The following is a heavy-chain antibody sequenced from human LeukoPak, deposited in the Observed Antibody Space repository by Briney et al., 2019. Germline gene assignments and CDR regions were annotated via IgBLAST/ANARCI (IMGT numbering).Heavy chain of an antibody. Sequence: PSETLSFTCTVSGGSISSSYWGWIRQPPGKGLEWNGYIYNSRSTNYNPSLKSRVTMSVDTSKNQFSLKLSSVTAADTAVYYCARDNYDVLTGSNNWFDPWGQGTLVTVSS. J-gene: IGHJ5*01. CDR3: ARDNYDVLTGSNNWFDP. D-gene: IGHD3-9*01. CDR2: IYNSRST. CDR1: GGSISSSY. V-gene: IGHV4-59*01.